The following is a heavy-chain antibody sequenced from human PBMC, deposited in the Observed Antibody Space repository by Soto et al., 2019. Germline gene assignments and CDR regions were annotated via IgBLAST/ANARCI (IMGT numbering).Heavy chain of an antibody. J-gene: IGHJ6*02. CDR1: GYTFTSYY. D-gene: IGHD1-1*01. Sequence: ASVKVSCQASGYTFTSYYIHWVRQAPGQGLEWMGIINPSGDSTTYAQKLQGRVTMTRDTSTSTVYMALSSLRSEDTAVCYCARGVPPYKPGYYYYGMDVWGQGTTVTVSS. CDR3: ARGVPPYKPGYYYYGMDV. CDR2: INPSGDST. V-gene: IGHV1-46*01.